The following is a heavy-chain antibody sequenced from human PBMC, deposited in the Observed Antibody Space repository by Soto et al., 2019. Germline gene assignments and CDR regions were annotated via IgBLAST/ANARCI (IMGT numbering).Heavy chain of an antibody. Sequence: LGESLKISCKGSGYSFTSYWISWVRQMPGKGLEWMGRIDPSDSYTNYSPSFQGHVTISADKSISTAYLQWSSLKASDTAMYYCARLRSRLFSTETNYYYYGMDVWGQGTTVTVSS. D-gene: IGHD6-6*01. CDR3: ARLRSRLFSTETNYYYYGMDV. CDR2: IDPSDSYT. V-gene: IGHV5-10-1*01. CDR1: GYSFTSYW. J-gene: IGHJ6*02.